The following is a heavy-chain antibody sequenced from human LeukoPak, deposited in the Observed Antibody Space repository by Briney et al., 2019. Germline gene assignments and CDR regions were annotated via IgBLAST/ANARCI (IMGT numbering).Heavy chain of an antibody. CDR3: ASKFPGDSFYFDS. V-gene: IGHV3-23*01. J-gene: IGHJ4*02. CDR2: ISSSGRYI. Sequence: GGSLRLSCAASGLIFSNYDMTWVRQAPGKGLEWVSSISSSGRYIFKADSMRGRFTISRDNSGNTLYLDIYSLRVEDTAIYFCASKFPGDSFYFDSWGQGTLVTVSS. CDR1: GLIFSNYD.